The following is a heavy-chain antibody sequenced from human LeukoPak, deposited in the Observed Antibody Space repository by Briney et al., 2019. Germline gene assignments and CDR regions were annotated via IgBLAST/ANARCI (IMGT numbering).Heavy chain of an antibody. J-gene: IGHJ4*02. CDR1: GGSFSGYY. CDR2: INHSGST. V-gene: IGHV4-34*01. D-gene: IGHD5-24*01. CDR3: ARGPRWLQPLY. Sequence: SETLSLTCAVYGGSFSGYYWSWIRQPPGKGLEWIGEINHSGSTNYNPSLKSRVTISVDTSKNQFSLKLSSVTAADTAVYYCARGPRWLQPLYWGQGTLVTVSS.